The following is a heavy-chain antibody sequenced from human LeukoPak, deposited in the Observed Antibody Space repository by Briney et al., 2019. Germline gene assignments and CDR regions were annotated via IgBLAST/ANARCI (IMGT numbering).Heavy chain of an antibody. V-gene: IGHV3-7*04. CDR1: GLTFSDYW. J-gene: IGHJ4*02. CDR2: IKQDGSEK. CDR3: ARDGTYTDYDPDFDI. Sequence: PLGSLRLSCAAAGLTFSDYWMTWVRQAPGKGLEWVANIKQDGSEKYYVDSVKGPFTISRDNAKNSLYLQMNSLRAEDTAVFYCARDGTYTDYDPDFDIWGQGTLATVSS. D-gene: IGHD5-12*01.